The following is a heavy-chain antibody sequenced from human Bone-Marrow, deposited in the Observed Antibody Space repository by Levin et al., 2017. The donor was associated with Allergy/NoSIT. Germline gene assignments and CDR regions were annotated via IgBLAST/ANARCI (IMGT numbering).Heavy chain of an antibody. CDR2: ISTRGTII. CDR3: ARERGYCTGCNCYHPAVYFDY. D-gene: IGHD2-15*01. CDR1: GFTFSSFG. Sequence: ETLSLTCAASGFTFSSFGMNWVRQAPGKGLEWLSYISTRGTIINYADSVRGRLTISRDNAENSLYLQMNSLRAEDTAVYYCARERGYCTGCNCYHPAVYFDYWGQGILVTVSS. J-gene: IGHJ4*02. V-gene: IGHV3-48*01.